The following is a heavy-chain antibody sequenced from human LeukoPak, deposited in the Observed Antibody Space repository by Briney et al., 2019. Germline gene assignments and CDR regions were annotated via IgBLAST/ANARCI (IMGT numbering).Heavy chain of an antibody. D-gene: IGHD6-6*01. CDR3: ARGIAARHFDY. J-gene: IGHJ4*02. CDR2: IYYSGST. Sequence: SETLSLTCTVSGGSLSSSSYYWGWIRQPPGKGLEWIGSIYYSGSTYYNPSLKSRVTISVDTSKNQFSLKLSSVPAADTAVYYCARGIAARHFDYWGQGTLVTVSS. V-gene: IGHV4-39*01. CDR1: GGSLSSSSYY.